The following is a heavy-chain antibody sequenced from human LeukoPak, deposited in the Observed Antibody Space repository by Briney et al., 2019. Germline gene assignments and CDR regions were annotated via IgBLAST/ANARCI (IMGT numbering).Heavy chain of an antibody. Sequence: ASVKVSCKSSGYTFTGYYIHWVRQAPGQGLEWMGWINPNIDDTNYAQSFQGRVTMTRDTSTSTAYMELTRLEFDDTAIYYCARGLLVHESGGSGWYHLWGQGTLVTVSS. D-gene: IGHD6-19*01. CDR1: GYTFTGYY. J-gene: IGHJ4*02. CDR2: INPNIDDT. CDR3: ARGLLVHESGGSGWYHL. V-gene: IGHV1-2*02.